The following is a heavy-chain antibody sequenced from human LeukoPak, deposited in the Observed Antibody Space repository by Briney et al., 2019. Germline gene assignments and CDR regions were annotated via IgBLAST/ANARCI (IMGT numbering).Heavy chain of an antibody. J-gene: IGHJ3*02. V-gene: IGHV3-23*01. CDR3: AKDPPSVVANAFHI. Sequence: GSLRLSCAAPGFPFSSSFITRVRQAPGKGVEWGSTISGSGGTTYYADSVKGRFTISRDNSKNTLYLEMDSLRADDTAVYSCAKDPPSVVANAFHIWGQGTMVTVSS. CDR2: ISGSGGTT. CDR1: GFPFSSSF. D-gene: IGHD5-12*01.